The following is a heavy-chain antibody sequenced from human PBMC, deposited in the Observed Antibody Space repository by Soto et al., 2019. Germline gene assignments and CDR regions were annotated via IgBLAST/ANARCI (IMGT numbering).Heavy chain of an antibody. V-gene: IGHV2-5*02. J-gene: IGHJ4*02. CDR2: IYWDDDE. CDR1: GFSLSTRGVG. Sequence: KESGPTLVKPTQTLTLTCTFSGFSLSTRGVGVCGIRQPPGKALEWLALIYWDDDEGYSPSLKSRLTITKETSNNQVVLTMTNMDPVATATYFCAHRPRGYSYHFDYWGQGTLVTVSS. D-gene: IGHD5-18*01. CDR3: AHRPRGYSYHFDY.